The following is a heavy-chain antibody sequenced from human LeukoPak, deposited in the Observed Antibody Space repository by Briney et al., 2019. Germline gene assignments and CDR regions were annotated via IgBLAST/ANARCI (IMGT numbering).Heavy chain of an antibody. CDR3: AASYCGGDCYKVDFHY. V-gene: IGHV3-21*01. CDR2: ISSGSSYI. J-gene: IGHJ4*02. CDR1: GFTFSSYS. D-gene: IGHD2-21*02. Sequence: GGSLRLSCAASGFTFSSYSMNWVRQAPGKGLESVSSISSGSSYIYYADSVKGRFTISRDNAKNSLYLQMNSLRAEDTAVYYCAASYCGGDCYKVDFHYWGQGTLVTVSS.